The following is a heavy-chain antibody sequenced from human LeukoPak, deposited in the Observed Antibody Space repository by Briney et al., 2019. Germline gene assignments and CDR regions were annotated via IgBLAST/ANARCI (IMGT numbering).Heavy chain of an antibody. V-gene: IGHV3-74*01. D-gene: IGHD3-9*01. J-gene: IGHJ6*02. CDR3: TRDLMDYDVSTGLHHYYMDV. CDR1: GFTFSSYW. CDR2: INGDGGNI. Sequence: QSGGSLRLSCVASGFTFSSYWMHWVRQDPRKGLVWVSRINGDGGNINYADSVRGRFTISRDNAKNTLYLQMNTLRVEDTAVYYCTRDLMDYDVSTGLHHYYMDVWGQGTTVTVSS.